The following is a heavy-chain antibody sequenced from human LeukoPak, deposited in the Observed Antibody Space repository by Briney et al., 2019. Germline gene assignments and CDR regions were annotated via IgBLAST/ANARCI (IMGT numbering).Heavy chain of an antibody. V-gene: IGHV1-2*02. D-gene: IGHD2-2*02. Sequence: ASVKVSCKASGYTFTGYYMHWVRQAPRQGLEWMGWINPNSGGTNYAQKFQGRVTMTRDTSISTAYMELSRLRSDDTAVYYCAREPFGDCSSTSCYTGGYWGQGTLVTVSS. J-gene: IGHJ4*02. CDR2: INPNSGGT. CDR3: AREPFGDCSSTSCYTGGY. CDR1: GYTFTGYY.